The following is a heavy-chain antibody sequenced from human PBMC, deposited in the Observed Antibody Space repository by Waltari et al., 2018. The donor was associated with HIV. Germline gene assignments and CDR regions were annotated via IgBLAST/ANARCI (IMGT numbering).Heavy chain of an antibody. D-gene: IGHD1-26*01. CDR2: IYSGVST. CDR3: ARVRSTMGRFQGFDD. CDR1: GLPVRSNF. V-gene: IGHV3-53*02. J-gene: IGHJ4*02. Sequence: EVQLVETGGGLIQPGGSLRLSCAAAGLPVRSNFMNWVRQAPGKGLEWASLIYSGVSTYSADSVKCLFTITRDNAKNTLYLQMNSLRAEDTAVYYCARVRSTMGRFQGFDDWGQGTLVTVSS.